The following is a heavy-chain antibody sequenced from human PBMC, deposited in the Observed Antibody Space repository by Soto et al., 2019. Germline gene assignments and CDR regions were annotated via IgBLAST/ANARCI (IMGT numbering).Heavy chain of an antibody. D-gene: IGHD4-17*01. V-gene: IGHV3-49*03. CDR1: GFTFGDYA. CDR2: IRSKAYGGTT. Sequence: PGGSLRLSCTASGFTFGDYAMSWFRQAPGKGLEWVGFIRSKAYGGTTEYAASVKGRFTISRDDSESIAYLQMNSLKTEDTAVYYCTRRGDPRQAFDIWGQGTMVTVSS. CDR3: TRRGDPRQAFDI. J-gene: IGHJ3*02.